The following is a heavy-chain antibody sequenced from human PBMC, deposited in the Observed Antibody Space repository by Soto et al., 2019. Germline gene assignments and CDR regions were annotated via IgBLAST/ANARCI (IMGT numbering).Heavy chain of an antibody. D-gene: IGHD6-19*01. V-gene: IGHV3-23*01. CDR1: GFTFISYA. CDR3: AKPERGDSSGWYLQGGYYYGMDV. CDR2: ISGSGGST. Sequence: GGSLRLSCAASGFTFISYAMSWVRQAPGKGLEWVSAISGSGGSTYYADSVKGRFTISRDNSKNTLYLQMNSLRAEDTAVYYCAKPERGDSSGWYLQGGYYYGMDVWGQGT. J-gene: IGHJ6*02.